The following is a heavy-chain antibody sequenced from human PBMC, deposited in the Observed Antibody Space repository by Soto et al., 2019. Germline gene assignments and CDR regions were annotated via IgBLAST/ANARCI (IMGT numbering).Heavy chain of an antibody. CDR3: ARGIIAARPYFRHAAFDI. CDR1: GYTFTSYG. Sequence: GASVKVSCKASGYTFTSYGISWVRQAPGQGLEWMGWISAYNGNTNYAQKLQGRVTMTTDTSTSTAYMELRSLRSDDTAVYYCARGIIAARPYFRHAAFDIWGQGTMVTVSS. J-gene: IGHJ3*02. D-gene: IGHD6-6*01. V-gene: IGHV1-18*01. CDR2: ISAYNGNT.